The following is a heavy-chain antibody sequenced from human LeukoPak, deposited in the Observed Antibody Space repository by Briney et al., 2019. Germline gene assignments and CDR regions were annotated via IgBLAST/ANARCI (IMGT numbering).Heavy chain of an antibody. CDR2: ISAYKGNT. V-gene: IGHV1-18*01. J-gene: IGHJ4*02. CDR3: ARDLTLGFGELLSPRYFDY. Sequence: ASVKVSCKASGYMFINFGITWVRQAPGQGLEGMGWISAYKGNTNYARKLQGRVTMTTDTSTSTAYMEMRSLTSDDTAVYYCARDLTLGFGELLSPRYFDYWGQGTLVTVSS. D-gene: IGHD3-10*01. CDR1: GYMFINFG.